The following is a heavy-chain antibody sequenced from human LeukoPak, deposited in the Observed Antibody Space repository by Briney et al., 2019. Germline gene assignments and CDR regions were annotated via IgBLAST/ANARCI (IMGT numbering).Heavy chain of an antibody. D-gene: IGHD4-23*01. CDR2: IYPGDSDT. CDR1: GYSFTSYW. CDR3: ARQRDYGGTYYYFDY. Sequence: PGESLKISCKGFGYSFTSYWIAWVRQMPGKGLEWMGIIYPGDSDTRYSPSFQGQVTISADKSINTAYLQWSSLKASDTAMYYCARQRDYGGTYYYFDYWGQGTLVTVSS. V-gene: IGHV5-51*01. J-gene: IGHJ4*02.